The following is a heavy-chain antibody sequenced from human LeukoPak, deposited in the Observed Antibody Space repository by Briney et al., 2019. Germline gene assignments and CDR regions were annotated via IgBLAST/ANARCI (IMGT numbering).Heavy chain of an antibody. CDR1: EFTSTTYG. V-gene: IGHV3-33*01. Sequence: PGRSLTLSCAASEFTSTTYGMHWVRQAPGKGLERVAFIYYDGSNIYYADYVKGRFTISRDISKNTLYLQMDSLRAEDTAIYYCARDWKTNSFDYWGQGTLVTVSS. J-gene: IGHJ4*02. CDR2: IYYDGSNI. CDR3: ARDWKTNSFDY. D-gene: IGHD1-1*01.